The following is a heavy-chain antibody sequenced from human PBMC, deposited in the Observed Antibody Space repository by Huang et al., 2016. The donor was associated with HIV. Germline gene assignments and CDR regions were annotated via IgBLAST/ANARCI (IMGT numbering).Heavy chain of an antibody. Sequence: VQLVESGGGLVQPGWSLRLSCAASGFAFSQYAVHWVRQSPGKGREWVSGIGGNRGDIAYAASVRGRFVISRDNAKKSLYLKMNGLRLEDTALYFCVIMDDYFDYWGQGVLVGVSS. J-gene: IGHJ4*02. D-gene: IGHD2-8*01. CDR1: GFAFSQYA. V-gene: IGHV3-9*01. CDR3: VIMDDYFDY. CDR2: IGGNRGDI.